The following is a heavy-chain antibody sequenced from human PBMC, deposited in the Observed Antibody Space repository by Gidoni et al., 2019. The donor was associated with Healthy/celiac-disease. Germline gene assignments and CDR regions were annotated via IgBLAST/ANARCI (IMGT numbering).Heavy chain of an antibody. J-gene: IGHJ4*02. D-gene: IGHD1-7*01. CDR2: IYWDDDK. V-gene: IGHV2-5*02. Sequence: QITLKESGPTLVKPTQTLTLTCTFSGFSLSTSGVGVGWIRQPPGTALEWLALIYWDDDKRYSPSLKSRLTITKDTSKNQVVLTMTNMDPVDTATYYCAHKRVRWNCAPFDYWGQGTLVTVSS. CDR1: GFSLSTSGVG. CDR3: AHKRVRWNCAPFDY.